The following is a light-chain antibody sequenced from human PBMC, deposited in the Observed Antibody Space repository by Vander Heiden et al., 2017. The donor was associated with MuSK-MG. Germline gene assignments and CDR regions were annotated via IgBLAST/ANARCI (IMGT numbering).Light chain of an antibody. J-gene: IGLJ2*01. CDR3: CSYAGSYSVV. CDR1: SGDVGGYNY. V-gene: IGLV2-11*01. Sequence: QSALTQPHSVSGSPGHSVTISCTGTSGDVGGYNYVAWYQQHPGKAPKLMIYDVSKRPSGVPDRFSGSKSGNTASLTISGLQAEDEADYYCCSYAGSYSVVFGGGTKLTVL. CDR2: DVS.